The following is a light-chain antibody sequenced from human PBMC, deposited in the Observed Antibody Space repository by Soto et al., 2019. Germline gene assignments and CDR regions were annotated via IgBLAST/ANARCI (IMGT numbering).Light chain of an antibody. J-gene: IGLJ2*01. CDR3: SSYASSNTQV. Sequence: QSVLTQPASVSGSPGQSITVSCIGTSSDVGGYNYVSWYQQHPGKAPKLMIHDVSNRPSGVSNRFSGSKSGNTASLTISGLQAEDEDYYYCSSYASSNTQVFGGGTKLTVL. V-gene: IGLV2-14*01. CDR2: DVS. CDR1: SSDVGGYNY.